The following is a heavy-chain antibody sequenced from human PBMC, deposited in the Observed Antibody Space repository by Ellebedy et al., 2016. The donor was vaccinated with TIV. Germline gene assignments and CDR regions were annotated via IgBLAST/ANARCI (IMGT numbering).Heavy chain of an antibody. Sequence: GESLKISCAASGLTFNTYTMHWVRQAPGKGLEWVSSISSRSNYIYYADSVKGRFTISRDNAKNSLDLQLNSLRVEDTAVYYCVRDFEWEVPARTQVDYWGQGTLVTVSS. D-gene: IGHD1-26*01. CDR3: VRDFEWEVPARTQVDY. CDR2: ISSRSNYI. V-gene: IGHV3-21*03. CDR1: GLTFNTYT. J-gene: IGHJ4*02.